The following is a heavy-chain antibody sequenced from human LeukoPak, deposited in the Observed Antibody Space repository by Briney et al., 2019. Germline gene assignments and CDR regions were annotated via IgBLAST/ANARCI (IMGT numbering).Heavy chain of an antibody. J-gene: IGHJ5*02. CDR2: LDASGGST. D-gene: IGHD6-19*01. CDR3: AKGSGSGWYGWFAP. Sequence: GRSLRLSCAVSGFTFSSYAMTWVRHAPGKGREWVSSLDASGGSTYYADSVKARFTISRDTSKNTFCLQMNTLRAADTAVYYCAKGSGSGWYGWFAPWGQGTLVTVSS. CDR1: GFTFSSYA. V-gene: IGHV3-23*01.